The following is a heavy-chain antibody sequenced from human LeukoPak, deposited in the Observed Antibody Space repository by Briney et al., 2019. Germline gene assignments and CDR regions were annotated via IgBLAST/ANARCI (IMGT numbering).Heavy chain of an antibody. J-gene: IGHJ4*02. CDR1: GFTFSSYG. D-gene: IGHD2-21*01. V-gene: IGHV3-33*06. Sequence: GGSLRLSCAASGFTFSSYGMHWVRQAPGKGLEWVAVIWYDGSNKYYADSVKGRFTISRDNSKNTLYLQMNSLRAEDTAVYYCAKSRGRIAYYFDYWDQGTLVTVSS. CDR2: IWYDGSNK. CDR3: AKSRGRIAYYFDY.